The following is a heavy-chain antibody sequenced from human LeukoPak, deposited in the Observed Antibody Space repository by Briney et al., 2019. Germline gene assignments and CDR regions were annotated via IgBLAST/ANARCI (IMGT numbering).Heavy chain of an antibody. J-gene: IGHJ4*02. CDR3: ANSYWWSVKA. D-gene: IGHD2-15*01. CDR1: GFTFDDYG. V-gene: IGHV3-23*01. Sequence: GGSLRLSCAASGFTFDDYGMSWVRQAPGKGLEWVSAISGSGGSTYYADSVKGRFTISRDNSKNTLYLQMNSLRAEDTAVYYCANSYWWSVKAWGQGTLVTVSS. CDR2: ISGSGGST.